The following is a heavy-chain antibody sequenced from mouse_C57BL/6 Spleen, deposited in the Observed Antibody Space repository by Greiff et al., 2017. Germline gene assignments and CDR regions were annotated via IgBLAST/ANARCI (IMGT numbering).Heavy chain of an antibody. CDR2: IRNKANGYTT. CDR3: ARYGSGYAMDY. J-gene: IGHJ4*01. Sequence: EVQLVASGGGLVQPGGSLSLSCAASGFTFTDYYMSWVRQPPGKALEWLGFIRNKANGYTTEYSASVKGRFTISRDNSQSILYLQMNALRAEDSATYYCARYGSGYAMDYWGQGTSVTVSS. CDR1: GFTFTDYY. V-gene: IGHV7-3*01.